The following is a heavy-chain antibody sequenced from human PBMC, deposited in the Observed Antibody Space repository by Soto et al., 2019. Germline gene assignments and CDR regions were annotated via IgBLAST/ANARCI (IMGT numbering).Heavy chain of an antibody. CDR2: IYYSGST. J-gene: IGHJ4*02. Sequence: PSETLSLTCTVSGGSISSYYWSWIRQPPGKGLEWIGYIYYSGSTNYNPSLKSRVTISVDTSKNQFSLKLSSVTAAVTAVYYCARHEQSRVATIFDYWGQGTLVTVSS. CDR3: ARHEQSRVATIFDY. CDR1: GGSISSYY. V-gene: IGHV4-59*08. D-gene: IGHD5-12*01.